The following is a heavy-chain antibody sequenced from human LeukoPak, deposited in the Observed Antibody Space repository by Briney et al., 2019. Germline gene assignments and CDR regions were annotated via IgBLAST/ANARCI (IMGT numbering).Heavy chain of an antibody. J-gene: IGHJ4*02. CDR2: ISGSGGST. CDR3: AKWAYSSGWYAPLDY. D-gene: IGHD6-19*01. CDR1: GFTFSSYA. V-gene: IGHV3-23*01. Sequence: GGSLRLSCAASGFTFSSYAMSWVRQAPGKGLEWVSAISGSGGSTYYADSVKGRFTISRDDSKNTLYLQMNSLRAEDTAVYYCAKWAYSSGWYAPLDYWGQGTLVTVSS.